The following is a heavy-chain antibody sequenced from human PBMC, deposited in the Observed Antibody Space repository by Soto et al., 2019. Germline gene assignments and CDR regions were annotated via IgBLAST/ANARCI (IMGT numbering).Heavy chain of an antibody. D-gene: IGHD5-18*01. Sequence: PGGSLRLSCAASGFNFSSDVMNWVRQAPGKGLEWVASIFGSGRTTYYADSVKDRFTISRDNSKNTLYLQMNSLRAEDTAVYYCARPPGYSYGYRFVYWGQGTLVTVYS. J-gene: IGHJ4*02. CDR3: ARPPGYSYGYRFVY. CDR1: GFNFSSDV. CDR2: IFGSGRTT. V-gene: IGHV3-23*01.